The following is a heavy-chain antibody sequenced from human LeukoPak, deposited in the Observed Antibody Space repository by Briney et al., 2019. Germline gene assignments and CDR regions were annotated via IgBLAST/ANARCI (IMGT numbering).Heavy chain of an antibody. CDR3: AKPRGLLQGWFDP. CDR2: ISGSGGST. Sequence: GGSLRLSCAASGFTFSSYAMSWVRQAPGKGLEWVSAISGSGGSTYYADSVKGRFTISRDNSKNTLYLQMSSLRTEDTAVYYCAKPRGLLQGWFDPWGQGTLVTVSS. CDR1: GFTFSSYA. J-gene: IGHJ5*02. D-gene: IGHD3-10*01. V-gene: IGHV3-23*01.